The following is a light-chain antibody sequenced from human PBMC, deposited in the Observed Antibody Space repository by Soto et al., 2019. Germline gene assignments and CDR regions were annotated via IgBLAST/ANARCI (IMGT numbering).Light chain of an antibody. J-gene: IGKJ1*01. CDR2: EAS. Sequence: DIQMTQSPSTLSASVGDRDTITCRASQSISDSLAWYQQKPGKAPKLLIYEASSLKSGVPSRFSGSRSGTEYNLTISSLQPDDFATYYCQQYNGYWTLGQGTKVEIK. V-gene: IGKV1-5*03. CDR3: QQYNGYWT. CDR1: QSISDS.